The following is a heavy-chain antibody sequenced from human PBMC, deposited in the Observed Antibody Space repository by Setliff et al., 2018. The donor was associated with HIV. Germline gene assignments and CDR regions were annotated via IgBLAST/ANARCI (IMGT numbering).Heavy chain of an antibody. CDR1: GDTFSNYV. Sequence: SVKVSCKASGDTFSNYVLSWVRQAPGQGLEWMGGIVLMSGTADYAQKFHGRVTITADHSTTTTYMELTSLRADDTAVYYCVRVGPWYYARSGYLASWDYWGQGTLVTVSS. CDR3: VRVGPWYYARSGYLASWDY. J-gene: IGHJ4*02. V-gene: IGHV1-69*13. CDR2: IVLMSGTA. D-gene: IGHD3-22*01.